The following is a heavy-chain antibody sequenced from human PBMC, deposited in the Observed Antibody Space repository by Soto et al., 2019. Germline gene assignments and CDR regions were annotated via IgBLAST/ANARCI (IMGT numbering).Heavy chain of an antibody. V-gene: IGHV2-70*01. Sequence: SGPTLVNPTQTLTLTCTFSGFSFSTSGMCVSWIRQPPGKALEWLALIDWDDDRFYLTSLKTRLTISRDTSKNQVVLTMTNMDPLDTATYYCARNFYDTGNHYARIDYWGPGTLVTVSS. CDR1: GFSFSTSGMC. CDR2: IDWDDDR. J-gene: IGHJ4*02. D-gene: IGHD3-22*01. CDR3: ARNFYDTGNHYARIDY.